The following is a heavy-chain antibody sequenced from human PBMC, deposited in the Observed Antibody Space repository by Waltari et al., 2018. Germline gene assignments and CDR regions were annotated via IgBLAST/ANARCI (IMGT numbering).Heavy chain of an antibody. CDR2: IRGSGGST. V-gene: IGHV3-23*01. CDR3: AKDGGLRLGELSY. D-gene: IGHD3-16*02. J-gene: IGHJ4*02. CDR1: GFTFSSYA. Sequence: EVQLLESGGGLVQPGGSLRLSCAASGFTFSSYAMSWVRQAPGKGLEWVSAIRGSGGSTYYADSVKGRFTISRDNSKNTLYLQMNSLRAEDTAVYYCAKDGGLRLGELSYWGQGTLVTVSS.